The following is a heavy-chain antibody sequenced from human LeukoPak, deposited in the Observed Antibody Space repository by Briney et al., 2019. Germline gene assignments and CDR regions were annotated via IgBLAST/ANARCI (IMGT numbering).Heavy chain of an antibody. Sequence: PGGSLRLSCAASGFTFSSYERNWVRQAPGKWLEWVSYISSSGSTIYYADSVKGRFTISRDNAKNSLYLQMNSLRAEDTAVYYCAILGGWLFDYWGQGTLVTVSS. J-gene: IGHJ4*02. CDR2: ISSSGSTI. CDR3: AILGGWLFDY. D-gene: IGHD3-22*01. CDR1: GFTFSSYE. V-gene: IGHV3-48*03.